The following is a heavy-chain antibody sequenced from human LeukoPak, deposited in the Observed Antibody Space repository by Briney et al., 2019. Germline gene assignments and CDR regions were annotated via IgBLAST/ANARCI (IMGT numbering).Heavy chain of an antibody. CDR3: ATGFRGLEWPTDWFDP. V-gene: IGHV1-24*01. D-gene: IGHD3-3*01. J-gene: IGHJ5*02. CDR2: FDPEDGET. CDR1: GYTLTELS. Sequence: ASVKVSCKVSGYTLTELSMHWVRQAPGNGLEWMGGFDPEDGETIYAQKFQGRVTMTEDTSTDTAYMELSSLRSEDTAVYYCATGFRGLEWPTDWFDPWGQGTLVTVSS.